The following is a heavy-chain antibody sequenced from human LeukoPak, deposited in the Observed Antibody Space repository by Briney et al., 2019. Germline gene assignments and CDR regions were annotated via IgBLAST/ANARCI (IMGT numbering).Heavy chain of an antibody. J-gene: IGHJ4*02. D-gene: IGHD6-19*01. V-gene: IGHV3-9*01. CDR1: GFTFSSYA. CDR2: ISWSSGSI. CDR3: AKDNRRHYTSGPNPDSLH. Sequence: PGGSLRLSCAASGFTFSSYAMSWVRQAPGKGLEWVSGISWSSGSIDYADSVKGRFTISRDNAKNSLYLQMNSLRVEDTAFYYCAKDNRRHYTSGPNPDSLHWGQGALVTVSS.